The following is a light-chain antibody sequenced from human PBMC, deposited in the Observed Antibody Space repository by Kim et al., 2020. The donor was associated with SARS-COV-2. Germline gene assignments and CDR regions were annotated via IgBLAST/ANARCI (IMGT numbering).Light chain of an antibody. CDR3: QQYDNPPH. J-gene: IGKJ4*01. Sequence: SASVGDRVTITCQASQDISNYLNWYQQKPGKAPKLLIYDASNLETGVPSRFSGSGSGTDFTFTISSLQPEDIATYYCQQYDNPPHFGGGTKVDIK. CDR1: QDISNY. V-gene: IGKV1-33*01. CDR2: DAS.